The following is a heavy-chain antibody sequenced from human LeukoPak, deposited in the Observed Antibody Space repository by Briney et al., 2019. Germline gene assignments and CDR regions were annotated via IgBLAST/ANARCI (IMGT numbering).Heavy chain of an antibody. J-gene: IGHJ4*02. CDR2: INPRVSTT. CDR1: GYSFTSFY. Sequence: ASAKVSCKASGYSFTSFYIHWVRQAPGQGLEWMGVINPRVSTTRYAQKFQGRVTMTRDTSTSTVYMDLSSLRYEDTAVYFCAREATSRLTPASAGKDFDYWGQGTLVTVSS. V-gene: IGHV1-46*01. D-gene: IGHD6-13*01. CDR3: AREATSRLTPASAGKDFDY.